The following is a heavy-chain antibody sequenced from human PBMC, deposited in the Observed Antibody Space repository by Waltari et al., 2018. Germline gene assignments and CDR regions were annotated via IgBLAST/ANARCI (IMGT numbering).Heavy chain of an antibody. V-gene: IGHV4-39*07. CDR1: GGSIRGSSQY. J-gene: IGHJ6*03. CDR3: ARANTIFGVIRTWYYMDV. Sequence: QLLLQESGPGLVKPSGTLSLRCTVSGGSIRGSSQYWAWLRPSPGQGLEWIGEINHSGRTNYNPSLKSRVTISIDTSKIQFSLKLRSVTVADTAVYYCARANTIFGVIRTWYYMDVWGKGTPVTVSS. D-gene: IGHD3-3*01. CDR2: INHSGRT.